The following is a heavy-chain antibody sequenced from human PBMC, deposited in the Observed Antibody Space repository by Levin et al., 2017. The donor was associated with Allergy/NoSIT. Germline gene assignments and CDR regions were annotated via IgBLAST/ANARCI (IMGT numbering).Heavy chain of an antibody. V-gene: IGHV1-69*01. Sequence: GGSLRLSCKASGGTFSSYAISWVRQAPGQGLEWMGGIIPIFGTANYAQKFQGRVTITADESTSTAYMELSSLRSEDTAVYYCARVPNPSGSYIYYFDYWGQGTLVTVSS. CDR3: ARVPNPSGSYIYYFDY. J-gene: IGHJ4*02. CDR2: IIPIFGTA. CDR1: GGTFSSYA. D-gene: IGHD1-26*01.